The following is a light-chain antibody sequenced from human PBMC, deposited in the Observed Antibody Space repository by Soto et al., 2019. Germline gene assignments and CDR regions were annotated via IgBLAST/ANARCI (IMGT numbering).Light chain of an antibody. CDR2: GAS. CDR3: QQYGTSPWT. J-gene: IGKJ1*01. CDR1: QSVTSNY. V-gene: IGKV3-20*01. Sequence: EIVLTQSPGTLSLSPGERATLSCGASQSVTSNYLAWYQQKPGQAPRLLIYGASSRTTGIPDRFSGSGSGTDFTLTISRLEPEDFAVYYCQQYGTSPWTFGQGTEVEI.